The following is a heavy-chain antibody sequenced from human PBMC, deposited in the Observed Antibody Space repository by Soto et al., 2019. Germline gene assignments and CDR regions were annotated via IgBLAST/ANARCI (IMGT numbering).Heavy chain of an antibody. V-gene: IGHV3-11*01. CDR3: ARRGSTGWYETYFDY. D-gene: IGHD6-19*01. Sequence: KAGGSLRLACAASGFSVNDLYMIWVRQPPGKGLEWVSYISRSGSSINYADSVQGRFTISRDNAKNSLHLQMNSLRAEDTAMYYCARRGSTGWYETYFDYWGQGTLVPVSS. CDR1: GFSVNDLY. CDR2: ISRSGSSI. J-gene: IGHJ4*02.